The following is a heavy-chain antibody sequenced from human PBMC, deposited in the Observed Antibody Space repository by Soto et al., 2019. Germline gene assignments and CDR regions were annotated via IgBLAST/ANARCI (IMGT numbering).Heavy chain of an antibody. CDR1: GYTFTTYY. V-gene: IGHV1-46*01. D-gene: IGHD6-13*01. CDR2: INPSGGGT. J-gene: IGHJ4*02. CDR3: ASEGRGQQLPGNLDS. Sequence: QVQLMQSGAEVKKPGASVKVSCKASGYTFTTYYMHWVRQAPGQGLEWMGIINPSGGGTNYAQKFQDRVPMTRDTATSTGYMQLSSLRSEDTAVYYCASEGRGQQLPGNLDSWGQGPLLTVSS.